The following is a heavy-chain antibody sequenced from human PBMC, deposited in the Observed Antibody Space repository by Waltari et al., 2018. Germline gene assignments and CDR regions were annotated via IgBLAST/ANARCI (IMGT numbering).Heavy chain of an antibody. Sequence: EVQLLESGGGLVQPGGSLRLSCAASGFTFSSYAMSWVRQAPGKGLAWVSAISGSGGSTSYADSVKGRFTISRDNSKNTLYLQMNSLRAEDTAVYYCAKGGRWEGGPAMAYYYYYYYMDVWGKGTTVTVSS. D-gene: IGHD5-18*01. V-gene: IGHV3-23*01. J-gene: IGHJ6*03. CDR1: GFTFSSYA. CDR2: ISGSGGST. CDR3: AKGGRWEGGPAMAYYYYYYYMDV.